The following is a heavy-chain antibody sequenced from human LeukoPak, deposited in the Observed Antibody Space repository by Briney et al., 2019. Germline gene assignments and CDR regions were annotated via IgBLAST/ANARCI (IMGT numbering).Heavy chain of an antibody. CDR3: ARGPAAGTPGDDY. V-gene: IGHV1-8*02. CDR2: MNPNSGNT. Sequence: ASVKVSCKASGGTFSSYAISWVRQATGQGLEWMGWMNPNSGNTGYAQKFQGRVTMTRNTSISTAYMELSSLRSEDTAVYYCARGPAAGTPGDDYWGQGTLVTVSS. D-gene: IGHD6-13*01. J-gene: IGHJ4*02. CDR1: GGTFSSYA.